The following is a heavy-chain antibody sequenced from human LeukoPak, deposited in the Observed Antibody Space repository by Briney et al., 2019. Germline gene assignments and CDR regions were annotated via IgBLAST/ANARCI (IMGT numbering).Heavy chain of an antibody. CDR2: ISAYNGNT. J-gene: IGHJ6*02. CDR1: GYTFTSYG. Sequence: GASVKVSCKASGYTFTSYGISWVRQAPGQGLEWMGWISAYNGNTNYAQKLQGGVTMTTDTSTSTAYMELRSLRSDDTAVYYCARRCSGGSCYGYYGMDVWGQGTTVTVSS. D-gene: IGHD2-15*01. V-gene: IGHV1-18*01. CDR3: ARRCSGGSCYGYYGMDV.